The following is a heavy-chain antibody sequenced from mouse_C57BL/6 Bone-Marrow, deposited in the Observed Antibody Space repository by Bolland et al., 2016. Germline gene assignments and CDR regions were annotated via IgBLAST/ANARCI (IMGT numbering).Heavy chain of an antibody. V-gene: IGHV2-6-1*01. J-gene: IGHJ4*01. Sequence: DGSTTYNSALKSRLSISKDNSKSQVFLKMNSLQTEDTAMYYCARHEASYYALMDYWGQGTS. CDR3: ARHEASYYALMDY. CDR2: DGST. D-gene: IGHD2-10*01.